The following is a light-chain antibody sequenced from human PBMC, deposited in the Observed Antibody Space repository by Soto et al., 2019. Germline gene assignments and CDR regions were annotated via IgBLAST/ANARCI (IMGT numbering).Light chain of an antibody. CDR2: GAS. CDR3: QQYGGSPFT. CDR1: QSIFNNY. V-gene: IGKV3-20*01. Sequence: EIVLTQSPGTLSLSPRERATLSCRASQSIFNNYLAWYQQKPGQAPRLLVYGASFRATGIPDRFSGSGSGTDFTLTISRVEPEDFAVYYCQQYGGSPFTFGQGTRLEIK. J-gene: IGKJ2*01.